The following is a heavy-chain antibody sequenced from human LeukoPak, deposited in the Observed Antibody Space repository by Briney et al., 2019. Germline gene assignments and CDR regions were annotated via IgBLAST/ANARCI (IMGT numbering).Heavy chain of an antibody. J-gene: IGHJ4*02. V-gene: IGHV4-34*01. CDR2: IHPHGIF. CDR3: ARGRDRSKAGDH. Sequence: PETLSLTCDVSGGSCDDYYCSWIRQPPGKGLEWIGEIHPHGIFYYNSSLMSRVTISIDTSKSQFSLRLTSVTAADTAFYCARGRDRSKAGDHWGQGSLVTVSS. D-gene: IGHD5-24*01. CDR1: GGSCDDYY.